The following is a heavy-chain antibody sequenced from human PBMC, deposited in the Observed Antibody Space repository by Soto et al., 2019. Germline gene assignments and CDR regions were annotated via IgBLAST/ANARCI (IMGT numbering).Heavy chain of an antibody. V-gene: IGHV3-23*01. Sequence: GGSLRLSCAASGFTFSSYAMSWVRQAPGKGLEWVSAISGSGVSTYYADSGKGRFTISRDNSKNTLYLQMNRLGAEDTAVYYCAKESRVCMYITDFWGHGTLVTVSS. CDR1: GFTFSSYA. CDR3: AKESRVCMYITDF. J-gene: IGHJ4*01. D-gene: IGHD1-20*01. CDR2: ISGSGVST.